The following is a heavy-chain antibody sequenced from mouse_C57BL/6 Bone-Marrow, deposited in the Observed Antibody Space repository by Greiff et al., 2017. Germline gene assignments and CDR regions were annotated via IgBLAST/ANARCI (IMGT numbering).Heavy chain of an antibody. V-gene: IGHV1-26*01. CDR1: GYTFTDYY. CDR3: AGYYYGSSYSAMDY. D-gene: IGHD1-1*01. CDR2: INPNNGGT. Sequence: EVQLQQSGPELVKPGASVKISCKASGYTFTDYYMNWVKQSHGKSLEWIGDINPNNGGTSYNQKFKGKATLTVDKSSSTAYMELRSLTSEDSAVXYCAGYYYGSSYSAMDYWGQGTSVTVSS. J-gene: IGHJ4*01.